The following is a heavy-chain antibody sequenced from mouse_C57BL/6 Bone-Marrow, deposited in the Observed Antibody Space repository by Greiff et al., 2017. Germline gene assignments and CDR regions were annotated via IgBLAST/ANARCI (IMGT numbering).Heavy chain of an antibody. Sequence: QVQLQQSGAELVRPGTSVKMSCKASGYTFTNYWIGWAKQRPGHGLEWIGDIYPGGGYTNYNEKFKGKTKLTADKSSSTAYMQISSLTSEDSDIYYCARQDYYDYVWFAYWGQGTLVTVSA. J-gene: IGHJ3*01. D-gene: IGHD2-4*01. CDR1: GYTFTNYW. CDR2: IYPGGGYT. V-gene: IGHV1-63*01. CDR3: ARQDYYDYVWFAY.